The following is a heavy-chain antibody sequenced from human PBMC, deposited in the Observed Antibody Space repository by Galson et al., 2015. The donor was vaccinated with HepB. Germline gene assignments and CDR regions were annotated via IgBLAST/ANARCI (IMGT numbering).Heavy chain of an antibody. Sequence: SLRLSCAASGFTFSNAWMSWVRQAPGKGLEWVGRIKSKTDGGTTDYAAPVKGRFTISRDDSKNTLYLQMNSLKTEDTAVYYCTTDQAAIRDYYYYYGMDVWGQGTTVTVSS. V-gene: IGHV3-15*01. D-gene: IGHD2-2*01. J-gene: IGHJ6*02. CDR1: GFTFSNAW. CDR3: TTDQAAIRDYYYYYGMDV. CDR2: IKSKTDGGTT.